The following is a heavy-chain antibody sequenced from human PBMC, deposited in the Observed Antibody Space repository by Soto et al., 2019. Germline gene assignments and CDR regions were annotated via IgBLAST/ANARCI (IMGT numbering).Heavy chain of an antibody. V-gene: IGHV4-39*01. CDR3: ASPSKAVTTPDY. Sequence: SETLSLTCTVSGGSISSSSYYWGWIRQPPGKGLEWIGSIYYSGSTYYNPSLKSRVTIPVDTSKNQFSLKLSSVTAADTAVYYCASPSKAVTTPDYWGQGTLVTVSS. D-gene: IGHD4-17*01. J-gene: IGHJ4*02. CDR1: GGSISSSSYY. CDR2: IYYSGST.